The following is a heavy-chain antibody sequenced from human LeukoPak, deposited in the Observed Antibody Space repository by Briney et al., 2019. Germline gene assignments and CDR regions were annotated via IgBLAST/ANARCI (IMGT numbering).Heavy chain of an antibody. Sequence: PGGSLRLSCAASGFTFSSYAMSWVRQAPGKGLEWVSAISGSGGSTYYADSVKGRFTISRDNAKNSLHLQMNSLRAGDTAVYYCARYLVGNLRDGYKYYFDYWGQGTLVTVSS. CDR3: ARYLVGNLRDGYKYYFDY. CDR2: ISGSGGST. CDR1: GFTFSSYA. J-gene: IGHJ4*02. D-gene: IGHD5-24*01. V-gene: IGHV3-23*01.